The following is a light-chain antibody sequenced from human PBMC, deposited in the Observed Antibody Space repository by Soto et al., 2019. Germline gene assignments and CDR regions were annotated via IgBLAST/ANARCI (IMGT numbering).Light chain of an antibody. V-gene: IGKV3-11*01. CDR1: QSVGIY. J-gene: IGKJ5*01. CDR3: QQRYAWPPIT. CDR2: DAS. Sequence: EVVLTQSPATPSLSPGERATLSCRASQSVGIYLAWYQQKPGQAPRLLISDASNRASGVPARFSGSGSGTDFTLTISSLEPEDFAVYYCQQRYAWPPITFGQGTRLEIK.